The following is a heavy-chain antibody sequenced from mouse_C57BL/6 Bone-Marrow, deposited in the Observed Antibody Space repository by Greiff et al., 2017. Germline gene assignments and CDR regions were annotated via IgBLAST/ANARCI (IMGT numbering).Heavy chain of an antibody. D-gene: IGHD1-1*01. V-gene: IGHV1-69*01. CDR2: IDPSDSYT. CDR1: GYTFTSYW. Sequence: QVQLQQPGAELVMPGASVKLSCKASGYTFTSYWMHWVKQRPGQGLEWIGEIDPSDSYTNYNQKFKGKSTLTVDKSSSPAYMQLSSLTSEDSAVYYCARFRYYGSSVSYWYFDVWGTGTTVTVSS. CDR3: ARFRYYGSSVSYWYFDV. J-gene: IGHJ1*03.